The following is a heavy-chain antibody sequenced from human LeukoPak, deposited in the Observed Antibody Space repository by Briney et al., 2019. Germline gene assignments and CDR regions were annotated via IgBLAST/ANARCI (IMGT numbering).Heavy chain of an antibody. CDR1: GFTFSDYY. J-gene: IGHJ6*03. CDR3: ARSTVTRPDNYYYFYYMDV. D-gene: IGHD4-17*01. V-gene: IGHV3-11*03. CDR2: ITGSSSYM. Sequence: GGSLRLSCAASGFTFSDYYMSWIRQAPGKGLEWVSSITGSSSYMDYADSLRGRCTISRDNAKNSLYLQMNSLRAEDTAVYYCARSTVTRPDNYYYFYYMDVWGQGTTVTVSS.